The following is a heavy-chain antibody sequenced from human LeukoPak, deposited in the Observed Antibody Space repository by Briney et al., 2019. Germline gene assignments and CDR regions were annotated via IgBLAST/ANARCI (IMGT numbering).Heavy chain of an antibody. D-gene: IGHD2-15*01. J-gene: IGHJ5*02. CDR2: IYYSGST. V-gene: IGHV4-59*01. CDR1: GGPISSYY. Sequence: SETLSLTCTVSGGPISSYYWSWRRQPPGKGLEWIGYIYYSGSTNYNPSLKSRVTISVDTSKNQFSLKLSSVTAADTAVYYCARDYEDTRRLYNWFDPWGQETLVTVSS. CDR3: ARDYEDTRRLYNWFDP.